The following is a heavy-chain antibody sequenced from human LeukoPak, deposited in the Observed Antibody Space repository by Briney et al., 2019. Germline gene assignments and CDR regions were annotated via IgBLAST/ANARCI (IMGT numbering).Heavy chain of an antibody. Sequence: PSETLSLTCAVYGGSFSSYYWSWIRQPPGKGLEWIGYIYYSGSTNYNPSLKSLVTISVDTSKNQFSLKLSSVTAADTAVYYCARAVAVAGTLDAFDIWGQGTMVTVS. J-gene: IGHJ3*02. CDR3: ARAVAVAGTLDAFDI. CDR2: IYYSGST. V-gene: IGHV4-59*01. CDR1: GGSFSSYY. D-gene: IGHD6-19*01.